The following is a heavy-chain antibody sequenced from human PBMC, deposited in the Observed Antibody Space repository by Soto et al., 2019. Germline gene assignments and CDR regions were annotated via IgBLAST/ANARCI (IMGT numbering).Heavy chain of an antibody. CDR2: ISSSGRTI. Sequence: EVQLVESGGGLVQSGGSLRLSCAASGFTFSSYEMNWVRQAPGKGLEWVSYISSSGRTIYYADSVEGRFTISRDNAKNSLYLQLNSLRAEDTAVFYCTRGTQQRHLDYWGQGTLVTVSS. CDR1: GFTFSSYE. D-gene: IGHD6-13*01. V-gene: IGHV3-48*03. CDR3: TRGTQQRHLDY. J-gene: IGHJ4*02.